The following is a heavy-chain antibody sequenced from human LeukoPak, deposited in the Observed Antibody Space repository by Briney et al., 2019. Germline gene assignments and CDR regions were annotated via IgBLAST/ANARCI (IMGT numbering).Heavy chain of an antibody. V-gene: IGHV1-18*01. CDR1: GYTFTSYG. CDR3: ARHLNADYPPYYFDY. D-gene: IGHD4-11*01. J-gene: IGHJ4*02. Sequence: ASVKVSCKASGYTFTSYGISWVRQAPGQGLEWMGWISAYNGNTNYAQKLQGRVTMTTDTSTSTAYMELRSLRSDDTAVYYCARHLNADYPPYYFDYWGQGTLVTVSS. CDR2: ISAYNGNT.